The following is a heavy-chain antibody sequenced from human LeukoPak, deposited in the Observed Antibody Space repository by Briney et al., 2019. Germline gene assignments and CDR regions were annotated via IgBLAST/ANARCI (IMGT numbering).Heavy chain of an antibody. Sequence: SETLSLTCTVSGDSISSYYRSWIRQPPGKGLEWIGYIYYTGSTNYNPSLKSRVTISVDMSKNQFSLKLSSVTAADTAVYYCAREGYCSGGSCYSGAFDIWGQGTMVTVSS. CDR3: AREGYCSGGSCYSGAFDI. D-gene: IGHD2-15*01. J-gene: IGHJ3*02. CDR1: GDSISSYY. V-gene: IGHV4-59*12. CDR2: IYYTGST.